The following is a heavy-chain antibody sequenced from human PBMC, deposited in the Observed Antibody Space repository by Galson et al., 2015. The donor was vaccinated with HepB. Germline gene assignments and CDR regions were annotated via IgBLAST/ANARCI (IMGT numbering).Heavy chain of an antibody. D-gene: IGHD3-22*01. CDR1: GYTFTGYY. V-gene: IGHV1-2*02. CDR2: INPNTGDT. J-gene: IGHJ4*02. CDR3: ARVGDYYDTSGYYYY. Sequence: SVKVSCKASGYTFTGYYMHWVRQAPGQGLEWMGWINPNTGDTNRAQKFQGRVTMTRDTSISTAYMELTRLRSDDTAVYYCARVGDYYDTSGYYYYWGQGTLVTVSS.